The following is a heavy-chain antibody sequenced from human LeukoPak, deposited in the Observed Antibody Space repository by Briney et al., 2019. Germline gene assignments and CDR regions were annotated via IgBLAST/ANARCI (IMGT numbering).Heavy chain of an antibody. CDR1: GGSISSYY. J-gene: IGHJ4*02. CDR3: ARLGGARYFDY. D-gene: IGHD1-26*01. V-gene: IGHV4-59*08. CDR2: IYYSGST. Sequence: SETLSLTCTVSGGSISSYYWSWIRQPPGKGLEWIGYIYYSGSTNYNPSLKSRVTISVDTSKNQFSLKLSSVTAADTAVYYCARLGGARYFDYWGQGTLVTVSS.